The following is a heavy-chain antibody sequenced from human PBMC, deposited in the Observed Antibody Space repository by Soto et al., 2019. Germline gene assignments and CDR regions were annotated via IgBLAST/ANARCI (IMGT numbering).Heavy chain of an antibody. CDR1: GGSFSGHY. Sequence: SETLSLTCAVYGGSFSGHYWTWIRQPPGKGLEWIGEINHSGSTTYNPSLKSRVTLSIDTSKNQFSLKLSSVTAADTAVYYCGGVWRFFGSSGEPRTDVWGQGTTVTVSS. V-gene: IGHV4-34*01. D-gene: IGHD3-22*01. CDR3: GGVWRFFGSSGEPRTDV. CDR2: INHSGST. J-gene: IGHJ6*02.